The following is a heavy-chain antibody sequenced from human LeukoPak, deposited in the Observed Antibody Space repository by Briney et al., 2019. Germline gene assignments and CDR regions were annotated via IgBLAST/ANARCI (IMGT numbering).Heavy chain of an antibody. CDR3: ARGLARQLVDGFDY. V-gene: IGHV4-34*01. CDR2: INHSGST. Sequence: PSETLSLTCAVYGGSFSSYYWSWIRQPPGKGLEWIGEINHSGSTNYNPSLKSRVTISVDTSKNQFSLKLSSVTAADTAVYYCARGLARQLVDGFDYWGQGTLVTVSS. D-gene: IGHD6-6*01. J-gene: IGHJ4*02. CDR1: GGSFSSYY.